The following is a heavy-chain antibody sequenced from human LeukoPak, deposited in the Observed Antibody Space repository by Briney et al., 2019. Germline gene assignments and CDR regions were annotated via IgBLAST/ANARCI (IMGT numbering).Heavy chain of an antibody. Sequence: GASVKVSCKASGYIFTGYYMHWMRQARGQGLEWMGWINPNSGGPNYAQECEGRVAMTRDTSISTAYMELSRLRSDDTAVYYCARDNSVGDTAWWFDPWGQGTLVTVSS. CDR2: INPNSGGP. CDR1: GYIFTGYY. V-gene: IGHV1-2*02. CDR3: ARDNSVGDTAWWFDP. D-gene: IGHD1-26*01. J-gene: IGHJ5*02.